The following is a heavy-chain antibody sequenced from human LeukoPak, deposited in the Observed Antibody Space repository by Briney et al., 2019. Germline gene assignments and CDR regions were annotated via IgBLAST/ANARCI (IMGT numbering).Heavy chain of an antibody. CDR3: AKSNGYGLIDI. Sequence: SETLSLTCTVSGYSMSSGYYWGWIRQPPGKGLEWIGNIFYSGSTYYGPSLKSRLTISLDTSRNQFSLKLNSVTAADTAVYYCAKSNGYGLIDIWGQGTMVTVSS. J-gene: IGHJ3*02. V-gene: IGHV4-38-2*02. CDR2: IFYSGST. CDR1: GYSMSSGYY. D-gene: IGHD3-10*01.